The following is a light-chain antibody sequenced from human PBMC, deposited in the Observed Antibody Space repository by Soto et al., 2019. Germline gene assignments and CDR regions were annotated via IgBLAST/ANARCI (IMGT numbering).Light chain of an antibody. Sequence: EIVLTQSPATLSLSPGERATLSCRASQSVSNYLAWYQQKPGQAPRLLIYDASNRATGIPARFSGSGSGTDFTLTISSLEPEDVAVYYCQKRSLWVTFGGGTKVEMK. J-gene: IGKJ4*01. CDR1: QSVSNY. V-gene: IGKV3-11*01. CDR3: QKRSLWVT. CDR2: DAS.